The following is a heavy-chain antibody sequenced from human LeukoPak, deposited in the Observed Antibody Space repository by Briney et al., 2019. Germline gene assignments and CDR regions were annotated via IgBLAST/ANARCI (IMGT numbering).Heavy chain of an antibody. J-gene: IGHJ4*02. CDR1: GFTFGDYY. D-gene: IGHD3-10*01. CDR3: ARVDLSYYGSGSHDY. CDR2: ISSSGSTI. Sequence: GGSLRLSCAASGFTFGDYYMSWIRQAPGKGLEWVSYISSSGSTIYYADSVKGRFTISRDNAKNSLYLQMNSLRAEDTAVYYCARVDLSYYGSGSHDYWGQGTLVTVSS. V-gene: IGHV3-11*04.